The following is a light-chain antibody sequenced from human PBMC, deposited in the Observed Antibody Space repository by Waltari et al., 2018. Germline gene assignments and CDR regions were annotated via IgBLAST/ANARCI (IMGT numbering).Light chain of an antibody. V-gene: IGLV1-51*01. J-gene: IGLJ2*01. CDR2: DNN. Sequence: QSMLTQPPSVSSAPGQKVTISCSGSSSNIGKNYVSWYQQLPGTAPKLLIYDNNKRPSGIPDRFSGSKSGTSATLGITGLQTGDEADYYCGTWDSSLGAGVFGGGTKLTVL. CDR3: GTWDSSLGAGV. CDR1: SSNIGKNY.